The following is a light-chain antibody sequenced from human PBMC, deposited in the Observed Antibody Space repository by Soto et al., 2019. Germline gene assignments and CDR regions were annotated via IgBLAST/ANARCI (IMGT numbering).Light chain of an antibody. CDR3: SSYASGNTLYV. CDR2: DVT. J-gene: IGLJ1*01. V-gene: IGLV2-14*03. Sequence: QSVLTQPASVSGSPGQSLTISCAGTSSDIGGYDFVSWYQQHPGKAPKLILYDVTNRPSGVSNRFSGSKSGNTASLTISGLQAEDEADYYCSSYASGNTLYVFGPGTKLTVL. CDR1: SSDIGGYDF.